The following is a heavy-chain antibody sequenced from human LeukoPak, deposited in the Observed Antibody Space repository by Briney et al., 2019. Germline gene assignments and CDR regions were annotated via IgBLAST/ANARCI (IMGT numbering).Heavy chain of an antibody. V-gene: IGHV4-34*01. D-gene: IGHD3-10*01. CDR1: GGSFSGYY. CDR2: INHSGST. J-gene: IGHJ5*02. CDR3: ARVGLWFGELSWFDP. Sequence: SETLSLTCAVCGGSFSGYYWSWIRQPPGKGLEWIGEINHSGSTNYNPSLKSRVTISVDTSKNQFSLKLSSVTAADTAVYYCARVGLWFGELSWFDPWGQGTLVTVSS.